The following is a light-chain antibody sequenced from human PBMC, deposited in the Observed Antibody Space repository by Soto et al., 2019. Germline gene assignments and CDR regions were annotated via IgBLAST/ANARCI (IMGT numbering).Light chain of an antibody. CDR3: QQSYSTPRIT. CDR2: AAS. Sequence: DIQMTQSPSSLSASVGDRVTITCRASQSISTYLNWYQQKAGLAPKLLIYAASSLQSGVPSRFSGSGSGTDFTLTISSLQPEDFATYYCQQSYSTPRITFGQGTRLEIK. CDR1: QSISTY. J-gene: IGKJ5*01. V-gene: IGKV1-39*01.